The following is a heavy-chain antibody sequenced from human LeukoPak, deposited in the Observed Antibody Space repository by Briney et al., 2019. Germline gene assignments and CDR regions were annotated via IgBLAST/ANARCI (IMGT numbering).Heavy chain of an antibody. J-gene: IGHJ5*02. Sequence: RPGGSLRLSCAASGFTFSNYAMSWVRRAPGKGLELVSGIYGSDDKTVYGDAVKGRFTISRDNSKNTLYLQMNSLRADDTAVYYCAKTQGYYDAWGQGALVTVSS. V-gene: IGHV3-23*01. CDR1: GFTFSNYA. CDR2: IYGSDDKT. CDR3: AKTQGYYDA. D-gene: IGHD2-15*01.